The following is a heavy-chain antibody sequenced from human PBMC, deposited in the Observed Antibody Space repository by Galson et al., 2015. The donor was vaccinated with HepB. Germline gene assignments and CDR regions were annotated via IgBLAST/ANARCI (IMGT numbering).Heavy chain of an antibody. J-gene: IGHJ4*02. Sequence: SLRLSCAASGFTFSNAWMSWVRQAPGKGLEWVGRIKSKTDGGTTDYAAPVKGRFTISRDDSKNTLYLQMNSLKTEDTAVYYCTTGGGEGIAVAGTDPFDYWGQGTLVTVSS. CDR1: GFTFSNAW. CDR3: TTGGGEGIAVAGTDPFDY. D-gene: IGHD6-19*01. V-gene: IGHV3-15*01. CDR2: IKSKTDGGTT.